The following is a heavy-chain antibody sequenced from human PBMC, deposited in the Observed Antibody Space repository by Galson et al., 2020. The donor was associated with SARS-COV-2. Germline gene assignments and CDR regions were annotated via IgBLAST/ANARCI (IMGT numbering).Heavy chain of an antibody. Sequence: SETLSLTCSPSGYSISSGYYWGWLRQLPGKGLEWIGSISHTASTSYNPSPSSRASISADTPNNQLPLNLTAVAPADTAVTVSTAGVRTSYNPSLRSRASISVDTSKNQFSWNLSAVTAADTAVYFCARDVRAGGYAFFEHWGQGTLVTVSS. CDR3: TAGVRTSYNPSLRSRASISVDTSKNQFSWNLSAVTAADTAVYFCARDVRAGGYAFFEH. CDR2: ISHTAST. J-gene: IGHJ4*02. CDR1: GYSISSGYY. V-gene: IGHV4-38-2*01. D-gene: IGHD1-1*01.